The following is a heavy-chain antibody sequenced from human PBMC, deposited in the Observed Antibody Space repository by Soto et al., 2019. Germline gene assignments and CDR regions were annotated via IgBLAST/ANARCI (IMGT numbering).Heavy chain of an antibody. V-gene: IGHV1-58*01. J-gene: IGHJ6*02. Sequence: GASVKVSCKASGFTFTSSAVQWVRQARGQRLEWIGWIVVGSGNTNYAQKFQERVTITRDMSTSTAYMELSSLRSEDTAVYYCAAGPSRYYGMDVWGQGTTVTVSS. CDR1: GFTFTSSA. CDR2: IVVGSGNT. CDR3: AAGPSRYYGMDV.